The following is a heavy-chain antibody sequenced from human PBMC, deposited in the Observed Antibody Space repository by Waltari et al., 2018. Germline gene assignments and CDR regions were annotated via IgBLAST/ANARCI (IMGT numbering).Heavy chain of an antibody. Sequence: QMQLQESGPGLVKPSETLSLTCTLSAGSIDTYYWMWFRQPPGKGLEWLGHINYSGSTNYNPSRKSRVTMSIDTSKNQVSLRLNSVTAADTAVYYCARQILGARVDPWGQGTQVTVSS. CDR2: INYSGST. V-gene: IGHV4-59*01. J-gene: IGHJ5*02. D-gene: IGHD1-26*01. CDR1: AGSIDTYY. CDR3: ARQILGARVDP.